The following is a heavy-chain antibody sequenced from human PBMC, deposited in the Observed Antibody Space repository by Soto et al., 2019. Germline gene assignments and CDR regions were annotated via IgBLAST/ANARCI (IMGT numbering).Heavy chain of an antibody. D-gene: IGHD1-26*01. Sequence: PSETLSLTCTVSGASISSYYWSWIRQPPGKGLEWIGYIYYSGSTNYNPSLKSRVTISVDTSKNQFSLKLSSVTAADTAVYYCGRGGPAYYFDYWGQGTLVTVSS. CDR3: GRGGPAYYFDY. V-gene: IGHV4-59*01. J-gene: IGHJ4*02. CDR2: IYYSGST. CDR1: GASISSYY.